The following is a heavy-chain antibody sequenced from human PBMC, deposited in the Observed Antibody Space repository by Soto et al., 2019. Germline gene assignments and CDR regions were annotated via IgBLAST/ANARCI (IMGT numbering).Heavy chain of an antibody. CDR3: ARDDEGGSDCDLGY. D-gene: IGHD1-26*01. CDR2: ISSDGSNK. CDR1: GFTFSSHA. J-gene: IGHJ4*02. V-gene: IGHV3-30-3*01. Sequence: QVQLVESGGGVVQPGRSLRLSCAVSGFTFSSHAMHWVRQAPGKGLEWVTLISSDGSNKYYADSVKGRFTTSRDNSKNTMYLQMISLGVEDTAVYYCARDDEGGSDCDLGYWGQGALVTVSS.